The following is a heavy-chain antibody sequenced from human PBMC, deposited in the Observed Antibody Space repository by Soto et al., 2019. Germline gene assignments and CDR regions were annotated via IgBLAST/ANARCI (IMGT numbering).Heavy chain of an antibody. V-gene: IGHV3-74*01. CDR1: GFTFSGSW. CDR2: INGDGSGT. Sequence: EVQLVESGGGLVQPGGSLRLSCAASGFTFSGSWMHWVRQAPGKGLVWVSRINGDGSGTSYADFVKGRFTISRDDDKNPLFLQMNGLRAQDTAVYYCARGIFGSGTANDYWGEGALVTVAS. CDR3: ARGIFGSGTANDY. J-gene: IGHJ4*02. D-gene: IGHD3-10*01.